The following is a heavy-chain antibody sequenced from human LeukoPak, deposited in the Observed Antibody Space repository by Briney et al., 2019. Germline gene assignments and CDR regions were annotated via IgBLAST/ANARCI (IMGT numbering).Heavy chain of an antibody. CDR1: EFLFSNYW. D-gene: IGHD3-3*01. J-gene: IGHJ6*02. V-gene: IGHV3-74*01. CDR3: VRENRQFWSVGAFDV. Sequence: GGSLRLSCAASEFLFSNYWMHWVRQVPGEGPVWVSRIDSDGSPTTYAASVEGRFTISRDNARNALYLEMSYLRAEDTAIYYCVRENRQFWSVGAFDVWGQGTTVTVSS. CDR2: IDSDGSPT.